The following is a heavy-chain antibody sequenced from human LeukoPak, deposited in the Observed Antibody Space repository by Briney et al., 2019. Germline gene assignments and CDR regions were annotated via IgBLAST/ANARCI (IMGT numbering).Heavy chain of an antibody. CDR2: INPRGST. Sequence: SETLSLTCGVSGGSFSSHYWTWIRQPPGKGLEWIGEINPRGSTNYNPSLESRVTVSADTSRNQLSLSLTSVTAADSAVYFCARDLRQGSAWSWGPKEKSYQYMDVWGTGTTVIVSS. J-gene: IGHJ6*04. CDR1: GGSFSSHY. V-gene: IGHV4-34*01. CDR3: ARDLRQGSAWSWGPKEKSYQYMDV. D-gene: IGHD6-19*01.